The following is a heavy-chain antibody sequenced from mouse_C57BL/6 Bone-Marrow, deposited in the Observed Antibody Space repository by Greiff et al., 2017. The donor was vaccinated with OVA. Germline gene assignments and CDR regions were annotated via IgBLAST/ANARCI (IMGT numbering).Heavy chain of an antibody. V-gene: IGHV1-7*01. J-gene: IGHJ1*03. CDR3: VGRWYFDV. CDR1: GYTFTSYW. Sequence: QVQLKQSGAELAKPGASVKLSCKASGYTFTSYWMHWVKQRHGQGLEWIGYINPSSGYTKYNQQFKDQATLTADKSSSTAYMQRSSLTYEDSAVYYCVGRWYFDVWGTGTTVTVSS. CDR2: INPSSGYT.